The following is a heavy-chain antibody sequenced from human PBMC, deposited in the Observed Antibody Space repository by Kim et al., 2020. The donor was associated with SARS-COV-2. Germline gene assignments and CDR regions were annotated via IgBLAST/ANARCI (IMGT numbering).Heavy chain of an antibody. Sequence: GGSLRLSCAASGFTFSSYGMHWVRQAPGKGLEWVAVISYDGSNKYYADSVKGRFTISRDNSKNTLYLQMNSLRAEDTAVYYCAKHNDYVWGSSDYWGQGTLVTVSS. CDR1: GFTFSSYG. J-gene: IGHJ4*02. CDR2: ISYDGSNK. CDR3: AKHNDYVWGSSDY. V-gene: IGHV3-30*18. D-gene: IGHD3-16*01.